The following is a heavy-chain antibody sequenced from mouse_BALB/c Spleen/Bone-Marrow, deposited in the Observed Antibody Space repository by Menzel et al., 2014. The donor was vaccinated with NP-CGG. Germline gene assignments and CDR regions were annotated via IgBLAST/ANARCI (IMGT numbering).Heavy chain of an antibody. J-gene: IGHJ3*01. Sequence: LQESGAELVKPGASVKLSCKASGYTFTSYWMHWVKQRPGQGLEWIGEINPNNGRTNYNEKFKSKATLTVDKSSSTAYMQLSSLTSEDSAVYYCARGGRYDERTWFAYWGQGTLVTVSA. D-gene: IGHD2-14*01. CDR3: ARGGRYDERTWFAY. V-gene: IGHV1S81*02. CDR1: GYTFTSYW. CDR2: INPNNGRT.